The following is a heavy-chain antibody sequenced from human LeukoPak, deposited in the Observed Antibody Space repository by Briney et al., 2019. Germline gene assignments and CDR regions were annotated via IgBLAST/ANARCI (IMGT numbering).Heavy chain of an antibody. J-gene: IGHJ5*02. D-gene: IGHD6-13*01. CDR2: ISSSSSTI. CDR3: ASLPGIAAAGTGRNWFDP. Sequence: GGSLRLSCAASGFTFSSYSMNWVRQAPGKGLEWVSYISSSSSTIYYADSVKGRFTISRDNAKNSLYLQMNSLRAEDTAVYYCASLPGIAAAGTGRNWFDPWGQEPWSPSPQ. V-gene: IGHV3-48*04. CDR1: GFTFSSYS.